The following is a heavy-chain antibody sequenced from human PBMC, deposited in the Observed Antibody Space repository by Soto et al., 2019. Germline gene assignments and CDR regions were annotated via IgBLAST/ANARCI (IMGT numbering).Heavy chain of an antibody. D-gene: IGHD4-17*01. CDR1: GFTFSSYS. V-gene: IGHV3-21*01. CDR2: ISSSSSYI. J-gene: IGHJ4*02. Sequence: LRLSCAASGFTFSSYSMNWVRQAPGKGLEWVSSISSSSSYIYYADSVKGRFTISRDNAKNSLYLQMNSLRAEDTAVYYCARTPGYYGDYEFDYWGQGTLVTVSS. CDR3: ARTPGYYGDYEFDY.